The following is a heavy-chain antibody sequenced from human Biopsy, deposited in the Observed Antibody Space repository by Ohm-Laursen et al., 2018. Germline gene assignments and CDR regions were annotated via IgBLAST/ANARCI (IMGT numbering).Heavy chain of an antibody. D-gene: IGHD3-3*01. CDR1: RYTFTGDY. Sequence: ASSVKVSCKASRYTFTGDYIHWVRQAPGQGLEWMGWIDPKYGDTKFAQKFQGRVTMTRDTSTSTIYMDLSSLRSDDTAVYYCAEDLLEWLEPSWGQGTLVIVSS. J-gene: IGHJ4*02. CDR3: AEDLLEWLEPS. CDR2: IDPKYGDT. V-gene: IGHV1-2*02.